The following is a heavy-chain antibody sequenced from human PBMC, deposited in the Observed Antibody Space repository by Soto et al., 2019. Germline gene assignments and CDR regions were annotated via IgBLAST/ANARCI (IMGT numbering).Heavy chain of an antibody. Sequence: DVQLVESGGGLIQPGGSLRLSCAASGFTVSSSYMSWVRQTPGKGLEWVSLIYRGGSTTYADSVRGRFTIFRDDPKNTLHLQMNSLRVEHTALYYCARPSVKVPMSWAFEIWGQGTMVTVSS. CDR1: GFTVSSSY. CDR3: ARPSVKVPMSWAFEI. D-gene: IGHD3-22*01. J-gene: IGHJ3*02. CDR2: IYRGGST. V-gene: IGHV3-53*01.